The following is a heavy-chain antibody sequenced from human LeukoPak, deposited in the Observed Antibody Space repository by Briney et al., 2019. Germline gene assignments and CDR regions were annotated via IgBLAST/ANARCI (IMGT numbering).Heavy chain of an antibody. J-gene: IGHJ3*02. CDR2: IKQDGSEK. V-gene: IGHV3-7*01. Sequence: GGSLRLSCAASGFTFSSYAMSWVRQAPGKGLEWVANIKQDGSEKYYVDSVKGRFTISRDNAKDSLYLQMNSLRAEDTAVYYCARVEEESDAFDIWGQGTMVTVSS. CDR1: GFTFSSYA. CDR3: ARVEEESDAFDI. D-gene: IGHD3-10*01.